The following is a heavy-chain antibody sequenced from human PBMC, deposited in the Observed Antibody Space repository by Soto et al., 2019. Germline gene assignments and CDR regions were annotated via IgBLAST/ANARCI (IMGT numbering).Heavy chain of an antibody. Sequence: ASVKVSCKASGYTFTGYYMHWVRQAPGQGLEWMGWINPNSGGTNYAQKFQGWVTMTRDTSISTAYMELSRLRSDDTAVYYCARELNTAMYYFDYWGQGTLVTVSS. CDR3: ARELNTAMYYFDY. D-gene: IGHD5-18*01. J-gene: IGHJ4*02. V-gene: IGHV1-2*04. CDR2: INPNSGGT. CDR1: GYTFTGYY.